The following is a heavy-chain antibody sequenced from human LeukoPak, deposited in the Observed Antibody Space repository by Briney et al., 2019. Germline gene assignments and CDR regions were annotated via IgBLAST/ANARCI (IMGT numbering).Heavy chain of an antibody. CDR1: GFTFTNHA. CDR3: AKRSGYTTGWFFDF. J-gene: IGHJ4*02. Sequence: GGSLRLSCAASGFTFTNHAVSWVRQAPGKGLEWVSAEGSAGGTYYADSVKGRFTISRDNSKNTLFLQMNSLRAEDTAVFYCAKRSGYTTGWFFDFWGQGTLVNVSS. CDR2: EGSAGGT. V-gene: IGHV3-23*01. D-gene: IGHD6-19*01.